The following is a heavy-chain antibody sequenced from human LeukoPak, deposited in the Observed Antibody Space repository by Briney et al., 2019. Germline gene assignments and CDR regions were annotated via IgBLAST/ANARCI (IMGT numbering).Heavy chain of an antibody. V-gene: IGHV4-4*07. Sequence: SETLSLTCTVSGDSLSSSYWSWIRQPAGQRLEWIGHIHTSGSTHYNPSLKSRLTMSVDTSKNQFSLDLTSVTAADTAVYYCARDRSPGVVRGAYFDSWGQGTLVTVSS. CDR2: IHTSGST. CDR3: ARDRSPGVVRGAYFDS. D-gene: IGHD3-10*01. J-gene: IGHJ4*02. CDR1: GDSLSSSY.